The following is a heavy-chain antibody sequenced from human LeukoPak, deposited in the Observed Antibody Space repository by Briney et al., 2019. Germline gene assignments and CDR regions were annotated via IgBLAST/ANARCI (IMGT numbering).Heavy chain of an antibody. J-gene: IGHJ6*02. CDR3: ARDLDYYDSSGYYGRYYYYYGMDV. D-gene: IGHD3-22*01. V-gene: IGHV1-18*01. CDR2: ISAYNGNT. CDR1: GYTFTSFG. Sequence: VKVSCKASGYTFTSFGISWLRQAPGQGLEWIGWISAYNGNTNYAQKLQGRVTMTTDTSTSTAYMELRSLRSDDTAVYYCARDLDYYDSSGYYGRYYYYYGMDVWGQGTTVTVSS.